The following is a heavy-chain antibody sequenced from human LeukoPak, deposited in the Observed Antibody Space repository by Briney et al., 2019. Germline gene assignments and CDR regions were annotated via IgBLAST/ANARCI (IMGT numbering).Heavy chain of an antibody. CDR1: GDSVSSNSAA. CDR2: TYYRTKWFN. CDR3: ARMSYDSKPV. D-gene: IGHD2-8*01. V-gene: IGHV6-1*01. J-gene: IGHJ4*02. Sequence: SQTLSLTCAISGDSVSSNSAAWNWFRQSPSSGLEWLGRTYYRTKWFNNYAVSVKSRITVSPDSSKNQFSLHLNSVTPEDTAVYYCARMSYDSKPVWGQGTLVTVSS.